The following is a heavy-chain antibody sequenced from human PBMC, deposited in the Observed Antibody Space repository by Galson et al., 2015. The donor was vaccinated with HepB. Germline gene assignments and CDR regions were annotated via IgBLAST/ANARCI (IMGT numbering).Heavy chain of an antibody. Sequence: SLRLSCAASGFTFSSYWMHWVRQAPGKGLVWVSRINSDGSSTSYADSVKGRFTISRDNAKNTLYLQMNSLRAEDTAVYYCARLIIVGARPQFRYWGQGTLVTVSS. CDR2: INSDGSST. J-gene: IGHJ4*02. CDR3: ARLIIVGARPQFRY. V-gene: IGHV3-74*01. CDR1: GFTFSSYW. D-gene: IGHD1-26*01.